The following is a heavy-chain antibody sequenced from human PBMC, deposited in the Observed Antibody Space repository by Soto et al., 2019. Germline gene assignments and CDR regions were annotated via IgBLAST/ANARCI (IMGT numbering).Heavy chain of an antibody. D-gene: IGHD2-15*01. CDR3: ARADYGIVVVVAANPFDY. Sequence: PGGSLRLSCAASGFTFSSYAVHWVRQAPGKGLEWVAVISYDGSNKYYADSVKGRFTISRDNSKNTLYLQMNSLRAEDTAVYYCARADYGIVVVVAANPFDYWGQGTLVTVS. CDR2: ISYDGSNK. J-gene: IGHJ4*02. CDR1: GFTFSSYA. V-gene: IGHV3-30-3*01.